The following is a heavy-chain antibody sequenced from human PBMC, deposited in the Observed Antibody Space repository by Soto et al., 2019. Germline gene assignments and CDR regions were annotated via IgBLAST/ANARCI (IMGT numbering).Heavy chain of an antibody. D-gene: IGHD2-21*02. V-gene: IGHV1-46*01. CDR2: INPSGGST. J-gene: IGHJ4*02. CDR3: ARDEVVVTARPGYYFDY. Sequence: ASVKVSCKASGYTFTSYYMHWVRQAPGQGLEWMGIINPSGGSTSYAQKFQGRVTMTRDTSTSTVYMELSSLRSEDTAVYYCARDEVVVTARPGYYFDYWGQGTLVTVSS. CDR1: GYTFTSYY.